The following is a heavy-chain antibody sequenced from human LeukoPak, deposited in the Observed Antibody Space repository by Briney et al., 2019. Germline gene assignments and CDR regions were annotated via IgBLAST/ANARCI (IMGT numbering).Heavy chain of an antibody. V-gene: IGHV4-59*01. D-gene: IGHD4-23*01. Sequence: SETLSLTCTVSGGSISGYYWSWIRQPPGKGLEYLGYIYYSGSTNYNPSLKSRVTISVDTSKNQFSLKLSSVTAADTAVYYCARDRLRWPKIDYWGQGILVTVSS. CDR2: IYYSGST. CDR3: ARDRLRWPKIDY. J-gene: IGHJ4*02. CDR1: GGSISGYY.